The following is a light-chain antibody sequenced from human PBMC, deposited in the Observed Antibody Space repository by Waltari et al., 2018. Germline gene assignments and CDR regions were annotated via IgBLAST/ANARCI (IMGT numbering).Light chain of an antibody. V-gene: IGKV4-1*01. Sequence: DIVMTQSPDSLAVSLGERATINCKSSQSVLYSSNNMNYLAWYQQKPGQPPKLLIYWASTRESWVPDRFSGSGSVTDFTLTISSLQAEDVAVYYCQQYYSTPWTFGQGTKVEIK. CDR1: QSVLYSSNNMNY. J-gene: IGKJ1*01. CDR2: WAS. CDR3: QQYYSTPWT.